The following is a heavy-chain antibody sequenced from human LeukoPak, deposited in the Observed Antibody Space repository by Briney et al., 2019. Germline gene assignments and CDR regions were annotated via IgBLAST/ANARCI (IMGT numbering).Heavy chain of an antibody. V-gene: IGHV3-43D*04. CDR1: GFTFDDYA. D-gene: IGHD3-10*01. Sequence: GGFLRLSCAASGFTFDDYAMHWVRQTPGKGLEWVSLITWDGGTTYYADSVKGRFTISRDNSKNSLYLQMNSLRAEDTALYYCAKDGFYASGSPYYYYMDVWGKGTTVTVSS. CDR3: AKDGFYASGSPYYYYMDV. CDR2: ITWDGGTT. J-gene: IGHJ6*03.